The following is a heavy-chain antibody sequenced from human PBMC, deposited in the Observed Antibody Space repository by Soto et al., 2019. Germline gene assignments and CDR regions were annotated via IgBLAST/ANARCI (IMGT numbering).Heavy chain of an antibody. CDR2: ISSSSSYI. Sequence: EVQLVESGGGLVKPGGSLRLSCAASGFTFSSYSMNWVRQAPGKGLEWVSSISSSSSYIYYADSVKGRFTISRDNAKNSRYLQMNSLRAEDTAVSYCASTLLGDRSGYYFDYWGQGTLVTVSS. J-gene: IGHJ4*02. CDR3: ASTLLGDRSGYYFDY. CDR1: GFTFSSYS. D-gene: IGHD3-22*01. V-gene: IGHV3-21*01.